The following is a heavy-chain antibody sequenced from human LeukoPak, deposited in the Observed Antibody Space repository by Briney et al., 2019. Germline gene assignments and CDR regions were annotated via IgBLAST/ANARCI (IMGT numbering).Heavy chain of an antibody. D-gene: IGHD5/OR15-5a*01. CDR3: ARDYYSVTYSTGY. Sequence: GGSLRLSRAASGFTFSDYYMSWIRQAPGKGLEWVSYISTRSGYKNYVDSVKGRFTISRDNAKNSLYLQMNSLRDEDTAVYYCARDYYSVTYSTGYWGQGTLVTVSS. V-gene: IGHV3-11*06. CDR1: GFTFSDYY. CDR2: ISTRSGYK. J-gene: IGHJ4*02.